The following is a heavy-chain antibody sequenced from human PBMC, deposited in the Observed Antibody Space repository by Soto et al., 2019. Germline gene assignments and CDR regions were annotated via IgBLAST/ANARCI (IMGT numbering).Heavy chain of an antibody. CDR3: ARDIKSGADSRWYDA. CDR2: MNPNSGNT. CDR1: GYTFTSYD. V-gene: IGHV1-8*01. D-gene: IGHD4-17*01. J-gene: IGHJ5*02. Sequence: QVQLVQSGAEVKKPGASVKVSCKASGYTFTSYDINWVRQATGQGLEYLGWMNPNSGNTAYVQKFQCRVTMTWDTTIATAYMGRSSVRSEETDVYFCARDIKSGADSRWYDAWGQGNLVTVSS.